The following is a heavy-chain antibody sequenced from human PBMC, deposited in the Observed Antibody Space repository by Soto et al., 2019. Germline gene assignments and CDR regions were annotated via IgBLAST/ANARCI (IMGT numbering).Heavy chain of an antibody. CDR1: GGSISPYR. D-gene: IGHD3-9*01. CDR3: ARHSPPMYDILTRTTLDPYYGMDV. CDR2: IYYSVST. J-gene: IGHJ6*02. Sequence: SATLSLTYSGSGGSISPYRCIGFRHPPGKGLEWIGYIYYSVSTNYNPSLKSRVTISVDTSKNQFPLKLSSVTAADTAVYYCARHSPPMYDILTRTTLDPYYGMDVWGQGTTVT. V-gene: IGHV4-59*08.